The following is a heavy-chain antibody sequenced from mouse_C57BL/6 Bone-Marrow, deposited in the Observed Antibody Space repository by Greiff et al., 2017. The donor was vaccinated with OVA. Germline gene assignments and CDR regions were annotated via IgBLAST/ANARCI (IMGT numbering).Heavy chain of an antibody. CDR3: TTGVLLRYPSFAY. D-gene: IGHD1-1*01. Sequence: EVQLQQSGAELVRPGASVKLSCTASGFNIKDDYMHWVKQRPEQGLEWIGWIDPENGDTEYASKFQGKATITADTSSNTAYLQLSSLTSEDTAVYYCTTGVLLRYPSFAYWGQGTLVTVSA. CDR1: GFNIKDDY. J-gene: IGHJ3*01. V-gene: IGHV14-4*01. CDR2: IDPENGDT.